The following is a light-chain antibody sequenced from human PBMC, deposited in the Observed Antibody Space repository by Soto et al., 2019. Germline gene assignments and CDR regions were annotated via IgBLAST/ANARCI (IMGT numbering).Light chain of an antibody. Sequence: IQMTHSPSTLAASVGDGITMTCRASQGISRWLAWYQQKPGRAPNLLIYEASLLESGVPSRFTGSGSVTAFTLTISSPQPDDVPTDYCQQYDGYLWTFGQGTRVE. CDR1: QGISRW. J-gene: IGKJ1*01. CDR2: EAS. V-gene: IGKV1-5*01. CDR3: QQYDGYLWT.